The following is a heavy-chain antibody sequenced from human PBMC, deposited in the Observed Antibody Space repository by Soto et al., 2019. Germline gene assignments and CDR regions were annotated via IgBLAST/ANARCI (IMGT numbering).Heavy chain of an antibody. D-gene: IGHD5-18*01. CDR1: GDSVSSGRYF. J-gene: IGHJ6*02. Sequence: SETLSLTCSVSGDSVSSGRYFWSWIRQSPAKGLEWIGNIYYSGSTNYNPSLKSRVTFSLDTSKNLFSLNLRSVTAADTAVYFCARSIVGPTRYSSGSDAWGQGTSVTVSS. CDR2: IYYSGST. CDR3: ARSIVGPTRYSSGSDA. V-gene: IGHV4-61*01.